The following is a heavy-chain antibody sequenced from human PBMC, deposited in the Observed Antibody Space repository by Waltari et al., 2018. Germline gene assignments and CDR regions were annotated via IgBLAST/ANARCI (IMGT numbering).Heavy chain of an antibody. CDR3: ARDGKAKTTYYYYYGMDV. V-gene: IGHV4-59*01. Sequence: QVQLQESGPGLVPPSETLSLPCTVPGGSISSSYWSWLRLPPGKGLEWIGYIYYSGSTNYNPSLKSRVTISVDTSKNQFSLKLSSVTAADTAVYYCARDGKAKTTYYYYYGMDVWGQGTTVTVSS. CDR2: IYYSGST. J-gene: IGHJ6*02. CDR1: GGSISSSY.